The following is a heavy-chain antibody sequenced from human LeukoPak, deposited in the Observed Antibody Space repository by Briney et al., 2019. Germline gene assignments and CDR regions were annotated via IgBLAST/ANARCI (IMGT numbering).Heavy chain of an antibody. J-gene: IGHJ4*02. D-gene: IGHD1-1*01. CDR1: GFTFSSYN. CDR3: ANTKQFEY. V-gene: IGHV3-21*01. CDR2: ITTSSSSI. Sequence: GGSLRLSCAASGFTFSSYNMNWVRQAPGKGLEWVSSITTSSSSIYYADSVKGRFTISRDNAKNSLYLQMNSLRAEDTAVYYCANTKQFEYWGQGTLVTVSS.